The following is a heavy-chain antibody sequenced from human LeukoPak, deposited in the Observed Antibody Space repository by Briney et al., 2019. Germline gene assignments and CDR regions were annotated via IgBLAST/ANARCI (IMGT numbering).Heavy chain of an antibody. V-gene: IGHV3-73*01. CDR1: GFTFSGSA. Sequence: GGSLRLSCAASGFTFSGSAMHWVRQASGKGLEWVGRIRSKANSYATAYAASVKGRFTISRDDSKNTAYLQMNSLKTEDTAVYYCTTLVVLGLYYYYGMDVWGQGTTVTVSS. CDR2: IRSKANSYAT. J-gene: IGHJ6*02. D-gene: IGHD2-8*02. CDR3: TTLVVLGLYYYYGMDV.